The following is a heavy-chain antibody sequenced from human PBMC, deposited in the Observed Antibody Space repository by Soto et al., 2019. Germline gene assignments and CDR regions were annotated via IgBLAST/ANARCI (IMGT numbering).Heavy chain of an antibody. D-gene: IGHD3-22*01. CDR3: AREKSSGYYYDY. CDR2: MNPNSGNT. V-gene: IGHV1-8*01. Sequence: QVQLVQSGAEVKKPGASVKVSCKASGYTFTSYDINWVRQATGQGLEWMGWMNPNSGNTAYAQKFQGRVTMTRNTSISTAYMELSSLRAEDTAVYYCAREKSSGYYYDYWGQGTLVTVSS. CDR1: GYTFTSYD. J-gene: IGHJ4*02.